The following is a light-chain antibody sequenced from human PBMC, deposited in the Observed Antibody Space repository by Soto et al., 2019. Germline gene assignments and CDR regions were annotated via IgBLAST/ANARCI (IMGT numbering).Light chain of an antibody. CDR3: MQGTRWPWT. Sequence: DVVMTQSPLSLPVTLGQPASISCRSSQSLIHSDGNTYLNWFQQRPGQSPRRLIYKVSDRDSGVRDRFSGSGSGTDFTLKISRVEAEDVGVYYCMQGTRWPWTFGQGTEVEI. J-gene: IGKJ1*01. CDR1: QSLIHSDGNTY. V-gene: IGKV2-30*02. CDR2: KVS.